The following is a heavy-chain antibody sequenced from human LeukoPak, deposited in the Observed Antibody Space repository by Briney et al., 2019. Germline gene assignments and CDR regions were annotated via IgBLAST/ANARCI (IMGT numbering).Heavy chain of an antibody. Sequence: PSETLSLTCTVSGDSISNYYWSWIRQPPGKGLEWIGYIYYSGSTKYNPSLKGRVTISADTSKNQVSLKLSSVTAADTAVYFCARESGYYYYWGQGTLVTVSS. V-gene: IGHV4-59*01. CDR2: IYYSGST. CDR3: ARESGYYYY. J-gene: IGHJ4*02. D-gene: IGHD3-3*01. CDR1: GDSISNYY.